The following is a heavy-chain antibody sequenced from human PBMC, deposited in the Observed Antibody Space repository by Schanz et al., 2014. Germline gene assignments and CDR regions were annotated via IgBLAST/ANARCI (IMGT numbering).Heavy chain of an antibody. CDR2: INSVGSNT. CDR1: GFTFSSHW. J-gene: IGHJ4*02. CDR3: AKIERNED. Sequence: EVQLVQSGGGLVQPGGSLRLSCAASGFTFSSHWMHWVRQDPGKGLVWVARINSVGSNTDYADSVTGRFTISSDSSKNTLYLQMSSLRADDTAVYFCAKIERNEDWGQGTLVTVSS. V-gene: IGHV3-74*01. D-gene: IGHD1-1*01.